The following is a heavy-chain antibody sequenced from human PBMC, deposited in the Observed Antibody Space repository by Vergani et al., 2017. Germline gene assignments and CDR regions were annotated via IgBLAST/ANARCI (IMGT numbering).Heavy chain of an antibody. J-gene: IGHJ4*02. CDR1: GFTFSSYA. CDR3: AKDVVVVAATPLYFDY. V-gene: IGHV3-23*01. Sequence: EVQLLESGGGLVQPGGSLRLSCAASGFTFSSYAMSWVRQAPGKGLEWVSAISGSGGSTYYADSVKGRFTISRDNSKNTLYLQMNSLRAEDTAVYYCAKDVVVVAATPLYFDYWGQGTLVTVSS. CDR2: ISGSGGST. D-gene: IGHD2-15*01.